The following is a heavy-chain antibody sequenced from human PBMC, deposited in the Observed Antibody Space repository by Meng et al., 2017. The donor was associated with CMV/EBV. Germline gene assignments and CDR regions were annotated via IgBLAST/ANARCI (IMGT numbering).Heavy chain of an antibody. CDR3: AREPYSGSYYYYYGMDV. CDR1: GGTFSSYA. Sequence: SVKVSCKASGGTFSSYAISWVRQAPGQGLEWMGGIIPIFGTANYAQKFQGRVTITTDESTSTAYMELSRLRSEDTAVYYCAREPYSGSYYYYYGMDVWGQGTTVTVSS. CDR2: IIPIFGTA. V-gene: IGHV1-69*05. J-gene: IGHJ6*02. D-gene: IGHD1-26*01.